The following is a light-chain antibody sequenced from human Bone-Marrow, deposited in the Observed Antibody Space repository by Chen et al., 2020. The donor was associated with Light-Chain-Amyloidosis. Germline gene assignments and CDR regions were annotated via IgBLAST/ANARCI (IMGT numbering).Light chain of an antibody. J-gene: IGLJ2*01. CDR2: RDT. CDR3: QSADSSGTYEVI. V-gene: IGLV3-25*03. CDR1: DLPTKY. Sequence: SYELTQPPSVSVSPGQTARITCSGDDLPTKYAYWYQQKPGQAPGLVIHRDTERTSGITERFSGSSSGTTATFTISGVQAEDEADYHCQSADSSGTYEVIFGGGTKLTV.